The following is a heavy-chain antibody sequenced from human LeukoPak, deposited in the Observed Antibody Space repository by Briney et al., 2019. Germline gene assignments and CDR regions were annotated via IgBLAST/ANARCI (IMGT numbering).Heavy chain of an antibody. CDR3: ARGRHSSWYHYQWYYFDY. CDR2: INHSGST. J-gene: IGHJ4*02. D-gene: IGHD6-13*01. Sequence: PSETLSLTCAVYGGSFSGYDWSWIRQPPGKGLEWIGEINHSGSTNYNPSLKSRVTISVDTSKNQFSLKLSSVTAADTAVYYCARGRHSSWYHYQWYYFDYWGQGTLVTVSS. CDR1: GGSFSGYD. V-gene: IGHV4-34*01.